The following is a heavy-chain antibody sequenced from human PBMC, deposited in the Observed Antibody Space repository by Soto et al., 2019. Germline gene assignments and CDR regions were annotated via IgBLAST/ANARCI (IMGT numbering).Heavy chain of an antibody. CDR2: ISAYNGNT. CDR3: ARVSYSGNWFVHTVAGPNWFDP. J-gene: IGHJ5*02. CDR1: GYSFTNNG. Sequence: ASVKVSCKASGYSFTNNGISWVRQAPGQGLEWMGWISAYNGNTNYVKKFQGRVTMTTDTSTSTASMELRSLRSDDTAVYYCARVSYSGNWFVHTVAGPNWFDPWGQGTLVTVSS. D-gene: IGHD6-13*01. V-gene: IGHV1-18*01.